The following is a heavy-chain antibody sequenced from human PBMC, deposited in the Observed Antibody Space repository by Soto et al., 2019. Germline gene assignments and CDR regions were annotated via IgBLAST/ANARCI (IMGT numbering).Heavy chain of an antibody. CDR2: VYYSGSS. CDR3: AKLSCTSSTCYFPGWFDP. V-gene: IGHV4-31*03. CDR1: GDSISGGASF. D-gene: IGHD2-2*01. J-gene: IGHJ5*02. Sequence: PSETLSLTCTVSGDSISGGASFWSWIRQPPGKGLEWIANVYYSGSSYYNPSLKSRLTISVDTTKTQFSLQLKSMTAADTAVYYCAKLSCTSSTCYFPGWFDPWGQGTLVTVSS.